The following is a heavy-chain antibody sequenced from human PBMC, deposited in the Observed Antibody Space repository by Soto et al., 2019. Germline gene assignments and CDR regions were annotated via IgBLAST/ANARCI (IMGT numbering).Heavy chain of an antibody. CDR3: AGIGEDVYYGMDV. Sequence: PSETLSLTCSVSVGSMRSYYWNWLRQPAGKGLEWIGRIYSRGDTNYNPSVKSRVTMSVDTSKNEFSLRLNSVTAADTAVYYCAGIGEDVYYGMDVWGQGTTVTVSS. J-gene: IGHJ6*02. V-gene: IGHV4-4*07. CDR2: IYSRGDT. CDR1: VGSMRSYY. D-gene: IGHD2-21*01.